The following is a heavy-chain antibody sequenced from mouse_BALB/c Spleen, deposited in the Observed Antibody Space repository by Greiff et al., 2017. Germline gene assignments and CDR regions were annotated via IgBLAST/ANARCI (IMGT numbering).Heavy chain of an antibody. V-gene: IGHV2-9*02. J-gene: IGHJ3*01. CDR2: IWAGGST. CDR1: GFSLTSYG. D-gene: IGHD2-4*01. CDR3: AGLRREAWFAY. Sequence: QVQLKQSGPGLVAPSQSLSITCTVSGFSLTSYGVHWVRQPPGKGLEWLGVIWAGGSTNYNSAVMSRLSISKDNSKSQVFLKMNSLQTDDTAMYYCAGLRREAWFAYWGQGTLVTVSA.